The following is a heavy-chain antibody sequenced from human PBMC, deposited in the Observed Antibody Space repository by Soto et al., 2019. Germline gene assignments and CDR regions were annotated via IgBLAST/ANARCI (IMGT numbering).Heavy chain of an antibody. CDR3: ARLPWRVARCYSFEH. CDR2: IKHGGSEK. D-gene: IGHD3-3*01. CDR1: GFSFSSYW. J-gene: IGHJ4*02. V-gene: IGHV3-7*03. Sequence: SGGSLKLSCAASGFSFSSYWMSWVRQTPGKGLEWVANIKHGGSEKFYVDSVKGRFTISRGNAESSLHLQMNSLRAEETAVYYCARLPWRVARCYSFEHWGPGTLVTVSS.